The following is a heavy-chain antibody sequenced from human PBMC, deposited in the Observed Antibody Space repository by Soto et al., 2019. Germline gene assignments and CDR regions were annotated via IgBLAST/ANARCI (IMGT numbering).Heavy chain of an antibody. CDR3: ARYYDSSGPDL. D-gene: IGHD3-22*01. V-gene: IGHV3-11*04. CDR2: IPSTSIPI. J-gene: IGHJ2*01. Sequence: GGSLRLSCAASGFTFSDYYMSWIRQAPGKGLEWLSYIPSTSIPIYYANSVKGRFTISRDNAKNSLYLQMNSLRAEDTAVYYCARYYDSSGPDLWGRGTLVTVSS. CDR1: GFTFSDYY.